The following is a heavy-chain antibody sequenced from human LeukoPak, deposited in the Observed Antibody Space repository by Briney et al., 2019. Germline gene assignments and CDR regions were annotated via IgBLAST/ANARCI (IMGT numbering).Heavy chain of an antibody. D-gene: IGHD1-1*01. J-gene: IGHJ4*02. CDR3: ARDLGYNWNDGIDY. Sequence: GASVKVSCKASGYTFTSYDINWVRQATGQGLEWMGWMNPNSGNTGYAQKFQGRVTMTRDTSISTAYMELSRLRSDDTAVYYCARDLGYNWNDGIDYWGQGTLVTVSS. V-gene: IGHV1-8*01. CDR1: GYTFTSYD. CDR2: MNPNSGNT.